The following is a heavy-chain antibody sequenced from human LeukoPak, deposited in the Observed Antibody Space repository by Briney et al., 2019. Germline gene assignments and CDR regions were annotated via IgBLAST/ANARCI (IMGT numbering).Heavy chain of an antibody. Sequence: SETLSLTCSVSGDSISTNEWWSWVRQPPGKGLEWIGEVFHSGSTNYNPSLKSRVTISIDKSKNQFSLEVTSVTAADTAIYYCARDLAVAGTNYFDFWGQGVLVTVSS. CDR1: GDSISTNEW. CDR3: ARDLAVAGTNYFDF. J-gene: IGHJ4*02. CDR2: VFHSGST. V-gene: IGHV4-4*02. D-gene: IGHD6-19*01.